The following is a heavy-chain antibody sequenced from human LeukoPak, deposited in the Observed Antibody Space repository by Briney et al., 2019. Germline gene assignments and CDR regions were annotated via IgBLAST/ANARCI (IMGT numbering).Heavy chain of an antibody. V-gene: IGHV4-59*01. D-gene: IGHD3-9*01. CDR3: ARLRYFDWLLYFDY. J-gene: IGHJ4*02. Sequence: SETLSLTCTVSGGSISSYYWSWIRQPPGKGLEWIGYIYYSGSTNYNPSLKSRVTISVDTSKNQFSLKLSSVTAADTAVYYCARLRYFDWLLYFDYWGQGTLVTVSS. CDR1: GGSISSYY. CDR2: IYYSGST.